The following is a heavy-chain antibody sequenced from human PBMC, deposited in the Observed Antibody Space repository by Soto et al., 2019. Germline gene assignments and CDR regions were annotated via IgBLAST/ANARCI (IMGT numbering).Heavy chain of an antibody. Sequence: QITLKESGPTLVKPTQTLTLTCSFSGFSLSTTGVAVGWIRQPPGKALECLVLIYWDDDKRYSPSLKSRLTITADTSKIQVVLTMTDMDPVDTATYYCAHRVDYRGSWNTGYFDYWGQGTLVTVSS. CDR2: IYWDDDK. D-gene: IGHD2-15*01. V-gene: IGHV2-5*02. J-gene: IGHJ4*02. CDR3: AHRVDYRGSWNTGYFDY. CDR1: GFSLSTTGVA.